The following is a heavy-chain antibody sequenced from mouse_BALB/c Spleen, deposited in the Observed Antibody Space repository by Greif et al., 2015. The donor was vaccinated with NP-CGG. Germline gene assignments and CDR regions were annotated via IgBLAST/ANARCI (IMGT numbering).Heavy chain of an antibody. J-gene: IGHJ2*01. D-gene: IGHD1-1*01. V-gene: IGHV1-7*01. Sequence: VKLVESGAELAKPGASVKMSSKASGYTFTSYWMHWVKQRPGQGLEWIGYINPSTGYTEYNQKFKDKATLTADKSSSTAYMQLSSLTSEDSAVYYCASYYGSSYFDYWGQGTTLTVSS. CDR3: ASYYGSSYFDY. CDR2: INPSTGYT. CDR1: GYTFTSYW.